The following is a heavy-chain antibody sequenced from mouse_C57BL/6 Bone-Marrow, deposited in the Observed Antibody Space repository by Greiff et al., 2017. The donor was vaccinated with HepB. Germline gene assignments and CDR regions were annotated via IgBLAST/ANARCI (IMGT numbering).Heavy chain of an antibody. V-gene: IGHV1-18*01. CDR2: INPNNGGT. Sequence: EVQRVESGPELVKPGASVKIPCKASGYTFTDYNMDWVKQSHGKSLEWIGDINPNNGGTIYNQKFKGKATLTVDKSSSTAYMELRSLTSEDTAVYYCARWGYGSPYFDYWGQGTTLTVSS. J-gene: IGHJ2*01. CDR1: GYTFTDYN. D-gene: IGHD1-1*01. CDR3: ARWGYGSPYFDY.